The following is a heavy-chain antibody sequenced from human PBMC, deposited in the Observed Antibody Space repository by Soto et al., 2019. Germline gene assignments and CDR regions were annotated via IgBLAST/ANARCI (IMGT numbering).Heavy chain of an antibody. V-gene: IGHV4-31*03. CDR2: INYRGNK. Sequence: KTSKTLSLTCTVSHGCVSIDPVYWTWIRQHPGDGQERSRYINYRGNKYYSPPLKSRGSIAIDTSQNQFYLRLNSVTAADTAVYNCAKCAYGSGYFDPWGQGTLVTVSS. J-gene: IGHJ4*01. CDR1: HGCVSIDPVY. D-gene: IGHD6-25*01. CDR3: AKCAYGSGYFDP.